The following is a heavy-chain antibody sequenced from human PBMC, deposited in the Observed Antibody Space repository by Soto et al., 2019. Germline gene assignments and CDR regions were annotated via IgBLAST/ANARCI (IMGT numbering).Heavy chain of an antibody. CDR1: GGSISSYD. J-gene: IGHJ4*02. Sequence: SETLSLTCTASGGSISSYDWSWIRQPPEKALERIGYIYYSGSTNYNPSLKNRVTISVDTSKNQFSLKLSSVTAADTAVYYCTRGTGRILEWLLPFHFDYLGQGTLVNVSS. CDR3: TRGTGRILEWLLPFHFDY. CDR2: IYYSGST. D-gene: IGHD3-3*01. V-gene: IGHV4-59*01.